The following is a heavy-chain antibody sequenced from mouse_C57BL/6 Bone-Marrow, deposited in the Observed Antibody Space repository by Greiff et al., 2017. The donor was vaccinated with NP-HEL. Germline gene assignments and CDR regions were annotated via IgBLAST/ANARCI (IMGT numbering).Heavy chain of an antibody. V-gene: IGHV1-81*01. CDR3: ARSPIYYYGSSYPFAY. Sequence: VKLMESGAELARPGASVKLSCKASGYTFTSYGISWVKQRTGQGLEWIGEIYPRSGNTYYNEKFKGKATLTADKSSSTAYMELRSLTSEDSAVYFGARSPIYYYGSSYPFAYWGQGTLVTVSA. J-gene: IGHJ3*01. CDR1: GYTFTSYG. CDR2: IYPRSGNT. D-gene: IGHD1-1*01.